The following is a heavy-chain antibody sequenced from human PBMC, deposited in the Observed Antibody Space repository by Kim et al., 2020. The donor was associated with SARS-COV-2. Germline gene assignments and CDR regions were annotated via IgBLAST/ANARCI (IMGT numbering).Heavy chain of an antibody. CDR3: TTVFDFGSGDSYPNYSDD. D-gene: IGHD3-10*01. Sequence: GGALRLSCSASGFTFSNVWMNWVRQAPGKGLEWVGRIESKTDGGTSHYAAPVKDRFIISRDDSKNTVYLQMNSLKSEDTDMFFCTTVFDFGSGDSYPNYSDDWGLGTLVTVSS. J-gene: IGHJ4*02. CDR2: IESKTDGGTS. CDR1: GFTFSNVW. V-gene: IGHV3-15*04.